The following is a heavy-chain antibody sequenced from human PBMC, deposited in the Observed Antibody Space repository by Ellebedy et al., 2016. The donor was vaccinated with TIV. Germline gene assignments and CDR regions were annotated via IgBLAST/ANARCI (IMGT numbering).Heavy chain of an antibody. CDR1: GYTFTSYD. CDR2: MNPNSGNT. J-gene: IGHJ5*02. Sequence: ASVKVSCXASGYTFTSYDINWVRQATGRGLEWLGWMNPNSGNTGYAQKFQGRVTMTRDTSITTAYMELASLTSEDTAVYFCAKSFYSGPESYSASYSYFDPWGQGTLVTVSS. CDR3: AKSFYSGPESYSASYSYFDP. D-gene: IGHD3-10*01. V-gene: IGHV1-8*01.